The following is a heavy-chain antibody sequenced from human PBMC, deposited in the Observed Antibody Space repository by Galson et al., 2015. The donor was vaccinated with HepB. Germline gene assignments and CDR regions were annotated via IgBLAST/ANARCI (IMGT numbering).Heavy chain of an antibody. CDR2: IYYSGST. D-gene: IGHD3-10*01. CDR1: GGSISSSSYY. CDR3: ARLNGYYYGFGPDFDY. V-gene: IGHV4-39*01. Sequence: SETLSLTCTVSGGSISSSSYYWGWIRQPPGKGLEWIGSIYYSGSTYYNPSLKSRVTISVDTSKNQFSLKLSSVTAADTAVYYCARLNGYYYGFGPDFDYWGQGTLVTVSS. J-gene: IGHJ4*02.